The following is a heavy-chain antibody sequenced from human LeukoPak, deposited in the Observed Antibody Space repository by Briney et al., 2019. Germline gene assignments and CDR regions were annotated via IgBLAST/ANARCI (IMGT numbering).Heavy chain of an antibody. J-gene: IGHJ4*02. CDR1: GFTFSSYS. CDR3: VYFDWLFPTVN. CDR2: ISSSSSTI. D-gene: IGHD3-9*01. Sequence: GGSLRLSCAASGFTFSSYSMNWVRQAPGKGLEWVSYISSSSSTIYYADSVKGRFTISRDNAKNSLYLQMNSLRAEDTAVYYCVYFDWLFPTVNWGQGTLVTVSS. V-gene: IGHV3-48*01.